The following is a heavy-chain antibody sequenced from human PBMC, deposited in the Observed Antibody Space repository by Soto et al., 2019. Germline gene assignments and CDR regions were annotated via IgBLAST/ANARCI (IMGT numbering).Heavy chain of an antibody. V-gene: IGHV1-2*02. Sequence: SSVKVSCKASGYTFTNYYMHWVRQAPGQGLEWVGWVKLNSGGTNYAQKFQGRVTMTRDTSTSTVYMELSRLRSDDKALYYCARNQRSRRVGYNVDSWGQGTLVTVSS. CDR2: VKLNSGGT. CDR3: ARNQRSRRVGYNVDS. J-gene: IGHJ4*02. CDR1: GYTFTNYY. D-gene: IGHD5-12*01.